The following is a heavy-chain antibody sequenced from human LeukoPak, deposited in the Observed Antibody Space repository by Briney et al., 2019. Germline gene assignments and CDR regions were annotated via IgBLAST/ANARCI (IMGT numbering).Heavy chain of an antibody. J-gene: IGHJ6*03. CDR3: AKDRCSSSPRGCYYMDV. D-gene: IGHD6-6*01. Sequence: GGSLRLSCAASGFTFVNYAMSWVRQAPGKGLEWVSALSGSGTTIYYADSVKGRFTISRDNSKNTLYLQMNSLRAEDTAVYYCAKDRCSSSPRGCYYMDVWGKGTTVTVSS. CDR1: GFTFVNYA. V-gene: IGHV3-23*01. CDR2: LSGSGTTI.